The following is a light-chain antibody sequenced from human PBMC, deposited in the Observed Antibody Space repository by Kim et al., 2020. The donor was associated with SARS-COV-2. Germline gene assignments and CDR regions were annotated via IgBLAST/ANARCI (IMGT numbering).Light chain of an antibody. J-gene: IGLJ2*01. CDR2: RNN. V-gene: IGLV1-40*01. Sequence: QSVLTQPPSVSWAPGQTVTISCTGSSSNIGAGYDVHWYQRLPGTAPKLLIYRNNNRPSGVPDRFSGSKSDTSASLAITGLQAEDEADYYCQSYDSSLSGYVVFGGGTQLTVL. CDR1: SSNIGAGYD. CDR3: QSYDSSLSGYVV.